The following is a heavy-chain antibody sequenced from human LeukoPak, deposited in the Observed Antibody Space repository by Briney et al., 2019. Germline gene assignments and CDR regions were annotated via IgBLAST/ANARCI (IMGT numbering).Heavy chain of an antibody. CDR3: ARAPRMDYYYYMDV. CDR2: IIPIFGTA. V-gene: IGHV1-69*13. J-gene: IGHJ6*03. CDR1: GGTFSSYA. Sequence: ASVKVSYKASGGTFSSYAISWVRQAPGQGLEWMGGIIPIFGTANYAQKFQGRVTITADESTSTAYMELSSLRSEDTAVYYCARAPRMDYYYYMDVWGKGTTVTVSS. D-gene: IGHD2-15*01.